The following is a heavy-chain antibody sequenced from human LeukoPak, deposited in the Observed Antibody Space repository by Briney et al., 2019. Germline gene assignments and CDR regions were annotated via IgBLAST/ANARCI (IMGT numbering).Heavy chain of an antibody. D-gene: IGHD5-24*01. J-gene: IGHJ4*02. CDR2: IYYSGST. Sequence: PSETLSLTCTVSGGSISSSSYYWGWIRQPPGKGLEWIGSIYYSGSTYYNPSLKSRVTISVDTSKNQFSLKLSSVTAADTAVYYCARLGEMATSNHFDYWSQGTLVTVSS. CDR1: GGSISSSSYY. V-gene: IGHV4-39*01. CDR3: ARLGEMATSNHFDY.